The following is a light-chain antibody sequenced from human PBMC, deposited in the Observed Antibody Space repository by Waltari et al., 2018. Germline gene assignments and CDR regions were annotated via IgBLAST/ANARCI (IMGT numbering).Light chain of an antibody. CDR2: DGR. V-gene: IGLV2-14*03. J-gene: IGLJ3*02. CDR3: SSSTSSTTRV. CDR1: SSDVGAYNY. Sequence: QSALTQPASVSASPGQSITISCTGTSSDVGAYNYVSWYQQHPGKTPKLRIYDGRIRPSGVSSRFSGSKYGNTASLTISGLQADDEADYYCSSSTSSTTRVFGGGTRLTVL.